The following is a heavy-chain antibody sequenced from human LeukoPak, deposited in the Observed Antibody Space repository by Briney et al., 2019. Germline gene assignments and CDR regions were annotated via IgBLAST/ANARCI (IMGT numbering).Heavy chain of an antibody. Sequence: GGSLRLSCAASGFTFSSHGMTWVRQAPGEGLEWVSTISGSGATTEYANSVKGRFTISRDNSKNTLFLQMSSLRAEDTAVYYCTKDLTGSSSSWGRGTLVTVSS. CDR3: TKDLTGSSSS. D-gene: IGHD6-13*01. CDR1: GFTFSSHG. V-gene: IGHV3-23*01. J-gene: IGHJ4*02. CDR2: ISGSGATT.